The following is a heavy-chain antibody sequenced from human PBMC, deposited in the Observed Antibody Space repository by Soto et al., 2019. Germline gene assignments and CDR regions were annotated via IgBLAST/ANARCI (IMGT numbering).Heavy chain of an antibody. Sequence: PGGSLRLSCAASGFTFSDYAMHLVRQAPGKGLEWVAVVSHDGGNTHYADSVKGRFTISRDSSKNTVSLEMTSLRAEDTAVYYCAKGGRQWLVTSDFNYWGQGALVTVSS. D-gene: IGHD6-19*01. CDR3: AKGGRQWLVTSDFNY. J-gene: IGHJ4*02. V-gene: IGHV3-30*18. CDR2: VSHDGGNT. CDR1: GFTFSDYA.